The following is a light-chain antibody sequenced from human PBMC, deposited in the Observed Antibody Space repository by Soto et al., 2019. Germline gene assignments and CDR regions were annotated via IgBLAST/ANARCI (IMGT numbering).Light chain of an antibody. CDR3: QQYARSPLT. J-gene: IGKJ4*01. CDR2: GAS. CDR1: QSVSSSY. V-gene: IGKV3-20*01. Sequence: EIVLTQSPGTLSLSPGERATLSCRASQSVSSSYLAWYQQKPGQAPRLLIYGASSRATGIPDRFSGTGSGTDLTLTISRLEPEDFAVYYCQQYARSPLTFGGGTKVEIK.